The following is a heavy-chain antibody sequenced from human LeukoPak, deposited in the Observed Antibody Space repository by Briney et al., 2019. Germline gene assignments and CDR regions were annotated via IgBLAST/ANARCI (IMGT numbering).Heavy chain of an antibody. CDR1: GLSVSTSV. CDR3: TKETNAFDA. V-gene: IGHV3-33*03. J-gene: IGHJ3*01. D-gene: IGHD1-7*01. Sequence: GGSLRLSCATSGLSVSTSVIHWVRQIPGRGLQWVAGTWSDEVAKYYEASVKGRFTISIDRSKNTVFLQMNNLRAEDTALYHCTKETNAFDAWGQGTLVTVSS. CDR2: TWSDEVAK.